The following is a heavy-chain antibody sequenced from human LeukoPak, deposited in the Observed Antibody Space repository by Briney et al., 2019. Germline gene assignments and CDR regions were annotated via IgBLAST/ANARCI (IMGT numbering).Heavy chain of an antibody. Sequence: PGRSLRLSCAASGFTFSSYGMHWVRQAPGKGLEWVAVIWYGGSNKYYADSVKGRFTISRDNAKNSLYLQMNSLRAEDTAVYYCARDRRAFDIWGQGTMVTVSS. CDR2: IWYGGSNK. V-gene: IGHV3-33*08. CDR3: ARDRRAFDI. CDR1: GFTFSSYG. J-gene: IGHJ3*02.